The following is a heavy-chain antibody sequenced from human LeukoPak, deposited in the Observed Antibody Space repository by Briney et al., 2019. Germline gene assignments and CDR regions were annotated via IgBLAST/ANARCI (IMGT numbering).Heavy chain of an antibody. D-gene: IGHD2-2*01. Sequence: GGSLRLSCAASGFAFTSFTMNWVRQTPGKGLEWVSSISGTGGNTYYADSVKGRFTISRDNSRNTLYLQMNSLRAEDTAVYYCATSTSRAKNWFDPWGQGTLVTVSS. CDR1: GFAFTSFT. J-gene: IGHJ5*02. CDR3: ATSTSRAKNWFDP. V-gene: IGHV3-23*01. CDR2: ISGTGGNT.